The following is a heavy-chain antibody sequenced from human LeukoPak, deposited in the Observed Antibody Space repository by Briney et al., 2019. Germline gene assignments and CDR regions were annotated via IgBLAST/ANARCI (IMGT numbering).Heavy chain of an antibody. CDR2: IYYSGST. J-gene: IGHJ1*01. CDR1: GGSISSGDYS. Sequence: SETLSLTCTVSGGSISSGDYSWSWIRQPPGKGLEWIGYIYYSGSTYYNPSLKSRVTISVDTSKNQFSLKLSSVTAADTAVYYCASLETTSQKRPYDSSGYSHRYFQHWGQGTLVTVSS. CDR3: ASLETTSQKRPYDSSGYSHRYFQH. D-gene: IGHD3-22*01. V-gene: IGHV4-30-4*01.